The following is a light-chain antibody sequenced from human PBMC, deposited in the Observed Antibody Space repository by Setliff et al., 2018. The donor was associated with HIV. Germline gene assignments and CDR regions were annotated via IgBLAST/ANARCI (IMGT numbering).Light chain of an antibody. J-gene: IGLJ2*01. Sequence: QSALTQPASVSGSPGQSITISCTGTSSDVGGYNYVPWYQQHPGKAPKLMIYDVSKRPSGVSNRFSGSKSGNTASLTISGLQAEDEADYYCSSYTSSSTLVFGGGTK. CDR1: SSDVGGYNY. CDR2: DVS. CDR3: SSYTSSSTLV. V-gene: IGLV2-14*01.